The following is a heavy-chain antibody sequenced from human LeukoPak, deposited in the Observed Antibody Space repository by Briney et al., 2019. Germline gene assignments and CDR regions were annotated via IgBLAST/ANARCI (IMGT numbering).Heavy chain of an antibody. CDR1: GFTFISYS. CDR2: ISSSSTYI. V-gene: IGHV3-21*01. CDR3: ARGSISIAAAGPPDDY. J-gene: IGHJ4*02. Sequence: PAGSLRLSCAASGFTFISYSMNWVRPAPGKGLAWVSSISSSSTYIYYADSVKGRITISRDNATHSLYLQIKSPRGEDTAVYYYARGSISIAAAGPPDDYWGQGTLVTVSS. D-gene: IGHD6-13*01.